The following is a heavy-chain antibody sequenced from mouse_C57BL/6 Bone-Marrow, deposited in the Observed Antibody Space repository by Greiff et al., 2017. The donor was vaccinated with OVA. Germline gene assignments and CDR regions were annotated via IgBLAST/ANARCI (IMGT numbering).Heavy chain of an antibody. CDR1: GFSLTSYG. Sequence: VQLQESGPGLVAPSQSLSITCTVSGFSLTSYGVDWVRQSPGKGLEWLGVIWGVGSTNYNSALKSRLSISKDNSKSKVFLKMYSLHTDDTAMYCCASVGWDFAYWGQGTLVTVSA. V-gene: IGHV2-6*01. CDR2: IWGVGST. J-gene: IGHJ3*01. D-gene: IGHD4-1*01. CDR3: ASVGWDFAY.